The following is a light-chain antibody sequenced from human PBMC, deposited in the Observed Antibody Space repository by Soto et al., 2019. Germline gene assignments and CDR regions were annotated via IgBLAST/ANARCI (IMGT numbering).Light chain of an antibody. CDR3: QQYDNLPT. CDR2: DAS. J-gene: IGKJ4*01. V-gene: IGKV1-33*01. CDR1: QSISNW. Sequence: DIQMTQSPSSLSASVGDRVTITCRASQSISNWLAWHQQKPGKAPKLLIYDASNLETGVPSRFSGSGSGTDFTFTISSLQPEDIATYYCQQYDNLPTFGGGTKVDI.